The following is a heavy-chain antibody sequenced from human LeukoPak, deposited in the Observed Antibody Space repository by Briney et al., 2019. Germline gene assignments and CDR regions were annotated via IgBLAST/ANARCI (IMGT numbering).Heavy chain of an antibody. J-gene: IGHJ4*02. CDR2: INGRGITI. CDR1: GFTFSAYS. CDR3: ARDQPSVGWGFDS. Sequence: PGGSLRLSCAASGFTFSAYSMNWVRHTPGRGLERVANINGRGITIHYADSFRGRFTISRDNTKNSLNLQMNNLRAEDTGLYYCARDQPSVGWGFDSWGRGTLVIVSS. D-gene: IGHD2-15*01. V-gene: IGHV3-48*04.